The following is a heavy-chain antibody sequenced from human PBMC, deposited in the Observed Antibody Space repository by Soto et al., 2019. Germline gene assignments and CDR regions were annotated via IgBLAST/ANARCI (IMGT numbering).Heavy chain of an antibody. J-gene: IGHJ2*01. Sequence: QVQLVQSGAEVKKPGSSVKVSCKASGGTFSSYAISWVRQAPGQGLEWMGGIIPSFGTANYAQKFQGRVTITADESTSTAYMELSSLRSEDTAVYYCARTGGIAAASPLGWYFDLWGRGTLVTVSS. CDR3: ARTGGIAAASPLGWYFDL. CDR1: GGTFSSYA. V-gene: IGHV1-69*12. D-gene: IGHD6-13*01. CDR2: IIPSFGTA.